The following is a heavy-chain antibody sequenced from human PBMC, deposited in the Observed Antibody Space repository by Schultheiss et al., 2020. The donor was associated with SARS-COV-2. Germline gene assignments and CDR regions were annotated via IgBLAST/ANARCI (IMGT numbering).Heavy chain of an antibody. D-gene: IGHD1-26*01. CDR1: GFTFSSYG. CDR2: ISGGATIT. CDR3: VKDKVGATGY. Sequence: GGSLRLSCAASGFTFSSYGMHWVRQAPGKGLEWVSSISGGATITYYADSVKGRFAISRDNAKNTLYLQMNSLRAEDTAVYYCVKDKVGATGYWGQGALVTVSS. J-gene: IGHJ4*02. V-gene: IGHV3-NL1*01.